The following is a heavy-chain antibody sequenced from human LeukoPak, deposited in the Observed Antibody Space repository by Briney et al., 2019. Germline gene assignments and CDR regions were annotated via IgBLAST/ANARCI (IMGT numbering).Heavy chain of an antibody. D-gene: IGHD5-12*01. J-gene: IGHJ5*02. Sequence: SETLSLTCTVPGGSISSYYWSWIRQPPGKGLEWIWYIYYSGSTNYNPSLKSRVTISVDTSKNQFSLKLSSVTAADTAVYYCTRGGLVSFDPWGQGTLVTVSS. CDR3: TRGGLVSFDP. V-gene: IGHV4-59*01. CDR1: GGSISSYY. CDR2: IYYSGST.